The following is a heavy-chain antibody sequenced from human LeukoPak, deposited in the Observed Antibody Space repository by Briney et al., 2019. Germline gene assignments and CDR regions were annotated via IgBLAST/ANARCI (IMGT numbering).Heavy chain of an antibody. V-gene: IGHV3-30*18. Sequence: PGRSLRLSCAASGFTFSSYGTHWVRQAPGKGLEWVAVISYDGSNKYYAGSVKGRFTISRDNSKNTLYLQMNSLRAEDTAVYYCAKLRYYDSSGYYYRSRAFDYWGQGTLVTVSS. D-gene: IGHD3-22*01. CDR3: AKLRYYDSSGYYYRSRAFDY. CDR1: GFTFSSYG. J-gene: IGHJ4*02. CDR2: ISYDGSNK.